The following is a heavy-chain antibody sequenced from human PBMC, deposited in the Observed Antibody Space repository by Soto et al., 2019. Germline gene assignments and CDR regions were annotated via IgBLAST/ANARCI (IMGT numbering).Heavy chain of an antibody. J-gene: IGHJ4*02. CDR2: IHPSGST. Sequence: PSETLSLTCAIYGGSFTTYYLIWTRQPPGKGLEWIGEIHPSGSTNYNPSLESRVTISLDTSKNHFSLNLRFMTAADTAVYYCARGRDAYKGGRSWGQGTPVT. D-gene: IGHD1-1*01. V-gene: IGHV4-34*01. CDR1: GGSFTTYY. CDR3: ARGRDAYKGGRS.